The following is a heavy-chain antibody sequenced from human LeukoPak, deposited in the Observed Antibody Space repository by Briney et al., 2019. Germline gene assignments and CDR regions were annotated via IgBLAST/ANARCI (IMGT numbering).Heavy chain of an antibody. CDR3: ARHHESGWYSDFDY. Sequence: SETLSLTCTVSGGSISSSSYYWGWIRQPPGKGLEWIGSISYTGSTNYNPSLRSRVSISVDTSKNHFSLKVTSVTAADTSVYYCARHHESGWYSDFDYWGQGTLVTVSS. J-gene: IGHJ4*02. D-gene: IGHD6-19*01. V-gene: IGHV4-39*01. CDR2: ISYTGST. CDR1: GGSISSSSYY.